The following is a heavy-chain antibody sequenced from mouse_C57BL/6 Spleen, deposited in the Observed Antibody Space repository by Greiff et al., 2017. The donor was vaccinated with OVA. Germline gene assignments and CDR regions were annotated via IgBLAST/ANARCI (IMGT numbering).Heavy chain of an antibody. V-gene: IGHV1-52*01. Sequence: VQLQQPGAELVRPGSSVKLSCKASGYTFTSYWMHWVKQRPIQGLEWIGNIDPSDSETHYNQKFKDKATLTVDKSSSTAYMQLSSLTSEDSAVYYCATQDYYGNLYFDYWGQGTTLTVSS. CDR1: GYTFTSYW. J-gene: IGHJ2*01. D-gene: IGHD2-1*01. CDR3: ATQDYYGNLYFDY. CDR2: IDPSDSET.